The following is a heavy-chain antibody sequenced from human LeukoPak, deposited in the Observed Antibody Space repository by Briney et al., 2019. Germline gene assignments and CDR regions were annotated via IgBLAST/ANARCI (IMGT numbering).Heavy chain of an antibody. V-gene: IGHV3-23*01. CDR3: AKERGVKKQQLVTSFDY. Sequence: PARGSLRLSCAASGFTFSSYAMSWVRQAPGKGLEWVSAISGSGGSTYYADSVKGRFTISRDNSKNTLYLQMNSLRAEDTAVYYCAKERGVKKQQLVTSFDYWGQGTLVTVSS. CDR1: GFTFSSYA. J-gene: IGHJ4*02. CDR2: ISGSGGST. D-gene: IGHD6-13*01.